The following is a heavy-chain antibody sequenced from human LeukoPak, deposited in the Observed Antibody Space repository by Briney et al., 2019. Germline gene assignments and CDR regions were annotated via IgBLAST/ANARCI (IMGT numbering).Heavy chain of an antibody. D-gene: IGHD1-26*01. V-gene: IGHV4-59*08. CDR3: ARQGSGGRAFDI. CDR2: IYSSGNT. CDR1: GGSISSYY. J-gene: IGHJ3*02. Sequence: SETLSPTCIVSGGSISSYYWSWIRQPPGKGLEWIGYIYSSGNTNSKPSLKSRVTISVDTSKSQFSLKMTSVTAADTAVYYCARQGSGGRAFDIWGQGTMVTVSS.